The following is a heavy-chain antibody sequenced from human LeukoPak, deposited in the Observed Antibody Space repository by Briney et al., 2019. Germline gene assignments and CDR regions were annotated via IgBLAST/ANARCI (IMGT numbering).Heavy chain of an antibody. Sequence: GGSLRLSCAASGFTFSNFLMTWVRQAPGKGPEWVSAISGSGGDTYYADSVKGRFTISRDNSKNTLYLQMNSLRAEDTAVYYCAKGYTWNNIRLLDYWGQGTLLTVSS. CDR2: ISGSGGDT. V-gene: IGHV3-23*01. D-gene: IGHD1/OR15-1a*01. J-gene: IGHJ4*02. CDR1: GFTFSNFL. CDR3: AKGYTWNNIRLLDY.